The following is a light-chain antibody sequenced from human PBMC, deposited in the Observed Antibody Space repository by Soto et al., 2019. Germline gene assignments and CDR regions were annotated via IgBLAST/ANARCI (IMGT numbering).Light chain of an antibody. V-gene: IGKV3-15*01. CDR1: QSVSSN. CDR2: AAS. J-gene: IGKJ5*01. CDR3: QQSGGSPLLT. Sequence: EIVMTQSPATLSVSPGERATLSCRASQSVSSNLAWYQQKPGQAPRLLIYAASTRATGIPARFSGSGSGTDFILTISRLEPEDFAVYYCQQSGGSPLLTFGQGTRLEIK.